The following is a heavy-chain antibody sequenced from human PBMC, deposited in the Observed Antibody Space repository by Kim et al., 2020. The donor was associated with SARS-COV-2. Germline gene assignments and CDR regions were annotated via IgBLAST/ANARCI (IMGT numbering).Heavy chain of an antibody. Sequence: ASVKVSCKASGYTFTSYDINWVRQATGQGLEWMGWMNPNSGNTGYAQKFQGRVTMTRNTSISTAYMELSSLRSEDTAVYYCARNYYDSSGYYYVVIHNAFDIWGQGTMVTVSS. CDR3: ARNYYDSSGYYYVVIHNAFDI. D-gene: IGHD3-22*01. CDR1: GYTFTSYD. CDR2: MNPNSGNT. J-gene: IGHJ3*02. V-gene: IGHV1-8*01.